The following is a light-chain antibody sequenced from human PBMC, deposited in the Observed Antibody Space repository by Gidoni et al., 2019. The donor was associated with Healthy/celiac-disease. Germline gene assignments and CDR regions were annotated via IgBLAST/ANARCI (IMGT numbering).Light chain of an antibody. CDR1: QSLLHSNGYNY. Sequence: DIVMTQSPLFLPVTPGEPASISCRSSQSLLHSNGYNYLDWYLQKPGQSPQLLIYLGSNRASGVPDRFSGSGSGTDFTLKISRVEAEDVGVYYCMQALPTPTFXXXTKVEIK. CDR2: LGS. CDR3: MQALPTPT. J-gene: IGKJ1*01. V-gene: IGKV2-28*01.